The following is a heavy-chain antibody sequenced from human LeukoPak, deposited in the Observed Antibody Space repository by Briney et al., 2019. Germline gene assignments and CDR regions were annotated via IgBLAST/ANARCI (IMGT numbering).Heavy chain of an antibody. J-gene: IGHJ4*02. CDR1: GYTFSSFY. Sequence: ASVKVSCKASGYTFSSFYVNWVRQAPGQGLEWMGIINVSGGSTSYAQKFQGSVTMTRDTSTSTVYMELSSLRSEDTAVYYCARGVYGAGSFYCFDHWGQGTLVTVSS. V-gene: IGHV1-46*01. CDR2: INVSGGST. D-gene: IGHD3-10*01. CDR3: ARGVYGAGSFYCFDH.